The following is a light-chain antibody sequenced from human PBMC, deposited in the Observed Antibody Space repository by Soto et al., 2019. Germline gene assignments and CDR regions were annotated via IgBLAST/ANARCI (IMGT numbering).Light chain of an antibody. Sequence: DIVMTQSPLSLPVTPGEPASISCRSSHSLLNTNGNNYWDGYLQKPWQSPQLLIYLGSNRASGVPARLRGRGSGTDFTLKLSRVEAEDVGIYFCMQALQTAYTVGQGTKMEIK. CDR1: HSLLNTNGNNY. CDR2: LGS. V-gene: IGKV2-28*01. J-gene: IGKJ2*01. CDR3: MQALQTAYT.